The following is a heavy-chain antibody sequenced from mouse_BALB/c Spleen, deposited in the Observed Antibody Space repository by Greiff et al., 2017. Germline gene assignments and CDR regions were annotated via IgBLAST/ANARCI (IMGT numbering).Heavy chain of an antibody. CDR2: ISSGGSYT. V-gene: IGHV5-9-3*01. J-gene: IGHJ2*01. Sequence: EVQGVESGGGLVKPGGSLKLSCAASGFTFSSYAMSWVRQTPEKRLEWVATISSGGSYTYYPDSVKGRFTISRDNAKNTLYLQMSSLRSEDTAMYYCARRGQGFDYWGQGTTLTVSS. CDR3: ARRGQGFDY. CDR1: GFTFSSYA. D-gene: IGHD3-3*01.